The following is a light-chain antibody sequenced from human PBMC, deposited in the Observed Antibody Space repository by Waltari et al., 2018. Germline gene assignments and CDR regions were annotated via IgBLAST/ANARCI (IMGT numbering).Light chain of an antibody. CDR2: AVS. CDR3: QQGHGLPLT. J-gene: IGKJ4*01. Sequence: DIQMTTSPSYVSASVGDRVTITCRASRDISSWLAWYQQKPGTAPKLLIYAVSSLQSGVPSRFSGSGSGTYFTLTISSLQPEDFAIYYCQQGHGLPLTFGGGTKVEIK. V-gene: IGKV1-12*01. CDR1: RDISSW.